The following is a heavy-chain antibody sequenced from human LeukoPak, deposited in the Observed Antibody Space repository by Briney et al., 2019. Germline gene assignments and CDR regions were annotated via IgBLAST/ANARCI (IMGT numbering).Heavy chain of an antibody. CDR2: ISGSSSHT. V-gene: IGHV3-23*01. D-gene: IGHD4-17*01. CDR1: GFTFSIYA. CDR3: AKEGDYSNAAPEWGFDS. Sequence: GGSLRLSCAASGFTFSIYAMSWVRQAQGKGLDWVSGISGSSSHTLDADSVRGRFIISRDNTRNTLYLHMNSLRAEDTALYYCAKEGDYSNAAPEWGFDSWGQGTLVTVSS. J-gene: IGHJ4*02.